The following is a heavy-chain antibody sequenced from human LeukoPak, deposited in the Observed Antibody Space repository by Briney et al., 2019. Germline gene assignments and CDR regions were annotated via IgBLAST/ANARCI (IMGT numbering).Heavy chain of an antibody. CDR2: ISYDGSNK. J-gene: IGHJ1*01. CDR3: ARDRGGCSGGSCYSEYFQH. D-gene: IGHD2-15*01. CDR1: GFTFSSYA. Sequence: GGSLRLSCAASGFTFSSYAMHWVRQAPGKGLEWVAVISYDGSNKYYADSVKGRFTISRDNSKNTLYLQMNSLRAEDTAVYYCARDRGGCSGGSCYSEYFQHWGQGTLVTVSS. V-gene: IGHV3-30*04.